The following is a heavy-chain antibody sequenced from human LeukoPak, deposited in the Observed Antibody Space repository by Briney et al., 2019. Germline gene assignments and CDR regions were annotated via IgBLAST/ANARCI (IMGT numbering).Heavy chain of an antibody. CDR2: INHSGST. CDR1: GGSFSGYY. V-gene: IGHV4-34*01. Sequence: SETLSLNCAVYGGSFSGYYWSWIRQPPGKGLEWIGEINHSGSTNYNPSLKSRVTISVDTSKNQFSLKLSSVTAADTAVYYCARGYLGSGWFDPWGQGTLVTVSS. D-gene: IGHD7-27*01. J-gene: IGHJ5*02. CDR3: ARGYLGSGWFDP.